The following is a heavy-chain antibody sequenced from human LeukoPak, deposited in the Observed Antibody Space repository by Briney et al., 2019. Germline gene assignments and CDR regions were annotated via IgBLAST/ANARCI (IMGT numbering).Heavy chain of an antibody. D-gene: IGHD3-10*01. V-gene: IGHV3-7*01. Sequence: TGGSLRLSCAASGFTFSSYWMSWVRQAPGKGLEWVANIKQDGSEKYYVDSVKGRFTISRDNAKNSLYLQMNSLRAEDTAVYYCARDSGSGSYSETLDYWGQGTLVTVSS. CDR2: IKQDGSEK. J-gene: IGHJ4*02. CDR1: GFTFSSYW. CDR3: ARDSGSGSYSETLDY.